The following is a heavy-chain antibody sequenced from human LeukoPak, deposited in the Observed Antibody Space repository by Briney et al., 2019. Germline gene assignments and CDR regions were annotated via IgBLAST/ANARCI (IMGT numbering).Heavy chain of an antibody. CDR2: ISAYNGNT. J-gene: IGHJ4*02. D-gene: IGHD5-12*01. CDR1: GYTFTSYG. V-gene: IGHV1-18*04. CDR3: ARGVATINSHYFDY. Sequence: ASVKVSCKASGYTFTSYGTSWVRQAPGQGLAWMGWISAYNGNTNYAQKLQGRVTMTTDTSTSTAYMELRSLRSDDTAVYYCARGVATINSHYFDYWGQGTLVTVSS.